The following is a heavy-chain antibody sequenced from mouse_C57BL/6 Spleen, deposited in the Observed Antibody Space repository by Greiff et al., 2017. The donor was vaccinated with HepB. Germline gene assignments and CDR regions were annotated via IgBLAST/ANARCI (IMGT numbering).Heavy chain of an antibody. D-gene: IGHD1-1*01. V-gene: IGHV5-4*01. CDR1: GFTFSSYA. CDR2: ISDGGSYT. Sequence: EVKVVESGGGLVKPGGSLKLSCAASGFTFSSYAMSWVRQTPEKRLEWVATISDGGSYTYYPDNVKGRFTISRDNAKNNLYLQMSHLKSEDTAMYYCARDRYYGSSYVWYFDVWGTGTTVTVSS. CDR3: ARDRYYGSSYVWYFDV. J-gene: IGHJ1*03.